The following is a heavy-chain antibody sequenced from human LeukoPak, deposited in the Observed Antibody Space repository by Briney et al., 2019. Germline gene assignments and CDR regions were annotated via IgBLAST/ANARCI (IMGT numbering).Heavy chain of an antibody. Sequence: PSETLSLTCTVSGGSISSSGYYWSWIRQPPGKGLEWIGYIYYSGSTNYNPSLKSRVTISVDTSKNQFSLKLSSVTAADTAVYYCARSVKVITIFGVVRSAPKEYYFDYWGQGTLVTVSS. D-gene: IGHD3-3*01. CDR3: ARSVKVITIFGVVRSAPKEYYFDY. J-gene: IGHJ4*02. CDR2: IYYSGST. CDR1: GGSISSSGYY. V-gene: IGHV4-61*08.